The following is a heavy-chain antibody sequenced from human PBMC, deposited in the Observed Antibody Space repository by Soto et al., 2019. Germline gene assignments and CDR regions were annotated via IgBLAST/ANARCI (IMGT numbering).Heavy chain of an antibody. CDR1: SGSISSSNW. CDR3: TGIDVPDLLGRSNRYYYYYCMDV. D-gene: IGHD2-21*01. CDR2: IHHSGGT. Sequence: QVQLQESGPGLVEPSGTLSLTCAVSSGSISSSNWWSWVRQPPGKRLEWVGEIHHSGGTNYNPSLKSRVTMSVDKSKTHFSRQLRFGPAADTAVNSCTGIDVPDLLGRSNRYYYYYCMDVWGKGTTVSVSS. J-gene: IGHJ6*03. V-gene: IGHV4-4*02.